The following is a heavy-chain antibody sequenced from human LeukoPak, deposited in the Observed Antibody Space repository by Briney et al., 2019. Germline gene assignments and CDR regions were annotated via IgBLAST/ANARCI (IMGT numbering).Heavy chain of an antibody. D-gene: IGHD6-6*01. CDR2: INHSGST. J-gene: IGHJ4*02. Sequence: SETLSLTCAVYGGSFSGYYWSWIRQPPGKGLEWIGEINHSGSTNYNPSLKSRVTISVDTSKNQFSLKLSSVTAADTAVYYCARAIGSSDLIDYWGQGTLVTVSS. V-gene: IGHV4-34*01. CDR3: ARAIGSSDLIDY. CDR1: GGSFSGYY.